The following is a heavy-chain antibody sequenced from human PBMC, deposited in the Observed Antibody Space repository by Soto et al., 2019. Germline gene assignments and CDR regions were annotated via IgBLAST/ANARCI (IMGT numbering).Heavy chain of an antibody. V-gene: IGHV1-69*06. J-gene: IGHJ3*02. D-gene: IGHD4-17*01. CDR2: IIPIFGTS. CDR1: GGSFSTYS. Sequence: QVQLVQSGAEVKKPGSSVKVSCKASGGSFSTYSISWVRQAPGQGLEWMGGIIPIFGTSHYAQKFQGRVTITADKSTNTAYMELSSLRSEDTAVYYCAITYGDYVVGAFDIWGQGTMVTVSS. CDR3: AITYGDYVVGAFDI.